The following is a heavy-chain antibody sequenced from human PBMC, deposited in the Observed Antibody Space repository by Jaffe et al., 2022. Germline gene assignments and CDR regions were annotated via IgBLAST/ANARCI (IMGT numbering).Heavy chain of an antibody. CDR2: IRYDGSNK. CDR3: AKVYYGSGNFYMYYFDY. Sequence: QVQLVESGGGVVQPGGSLRLSCAASGFTFSNYGMHWVRQAPGKGLEWVAFIRYDGSNKYYVQSVMGRFTISRDNSKNTLYLQMNSLRAEDTAVYYCAKVYYGSGNFYMYYFDYWGQGTLVTVSS. CDR1: GFTFSNYG. V-gene: IGHV3-30*02. J-gene: IGHJ4*02. D-gene: IGHD3-10*01.